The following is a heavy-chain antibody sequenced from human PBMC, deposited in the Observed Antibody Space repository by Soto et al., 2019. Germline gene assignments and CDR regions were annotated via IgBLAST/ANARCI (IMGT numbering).Heavy chain of an antibody. J-gene: IGHJ4*02. CDR3: ARDPGVTASYYFDY. CDR2: INPNSGGT. V-gene: IGHV1-2*04. D-gene: IGHD2-21*02. CDR1: GYTFTGYY. Sequence: ASVKVSCKASGYTFTGYYMHWVRQAPGQGLEWMGWINPNSGGTNYAQKFQGWVTMTRDTSISTAYMELNRLRSDDTAVYYCARDPGVTASYYFDYWGQGTLVTVSS.